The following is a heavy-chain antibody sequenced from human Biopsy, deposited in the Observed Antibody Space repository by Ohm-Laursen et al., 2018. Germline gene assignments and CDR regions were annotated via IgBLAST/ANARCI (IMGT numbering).Heavy chain of an antibody. V-gene: IGHV1-69*10. Sequence: SSVKVSCKASGGTFSKYGISWVRQAPGQGLEGIGGIITMLGTVQYARRLRGRVTITEDKATSTAYMELSSLGSDDTAVYYCATDTLIAQNLVPGENWFAPWGQGTLVTVSS. CDR3: ATDTLIAQNLVPGENWFAP. CDR1: GGTFSKYG. D-gene: IGHD3-10*01. J-gene: IGHJ5*02. CDR2: IITMLGTV.